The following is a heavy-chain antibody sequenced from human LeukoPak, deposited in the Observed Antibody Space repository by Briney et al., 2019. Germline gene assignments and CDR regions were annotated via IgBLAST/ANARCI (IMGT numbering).Heavy chain of an antibody. D-gene: IGHD3-10*01. CDR2: IKQDGSEK. J-gene: IGHJ3*02. Sequence: PGGSLRLSCAASGFTFSSYWMSWVRQAPGKGLEWVANIKQDGSEKYYVDSVKGRFTISRDNAKNSLYLQMNSLRAEDTAVYYCARNHRDWGAIMAFDIWGQGTMVTVSS. CDR1: GFTFSSYW. V-gene: IGHV3-7*01. CDR3: ARNHRDWGAIMAFDI.